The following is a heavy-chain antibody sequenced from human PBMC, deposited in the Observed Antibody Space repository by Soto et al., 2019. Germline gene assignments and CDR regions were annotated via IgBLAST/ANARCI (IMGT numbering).Heavy chain of an antibody. CDR3: AGHELKWLRDTNWFDP. CDR1: GGSISSGGYY. CDR2: IYYSGST. Sequence: SETLSLTCTVSGGSISSGGYYWSWIRQHPGKGLEWIGYIYYSGSTYYNPSLKSRVTISVDTSKYQFSLKLSSVTAADTAVYYCAGHELKWLRDTNWFDPWGQGTLVTVSS. V-gene: IGHV4-31*03. J-gene: IGHJ5*02. D-gene: IGHD5-12*01.